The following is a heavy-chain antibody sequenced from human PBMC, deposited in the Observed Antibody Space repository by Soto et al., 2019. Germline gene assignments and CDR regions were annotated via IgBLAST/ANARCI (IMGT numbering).Heavy chain of an antibody. CDR1: GYTYTSYG. CDR2: ISAYNGNT. CDR3: ARDHCSTISCYSAVDY. Sequence: QVQLVQSGAEVKKPGASVKVSCKASGYTYTSYGFIWVRQAPGQGLEWMGWISAYNGNTNYAQKLQGRVTMTTDTSTSTAYMEVRSLRSDDTAVYYCARDHCSTISCYSAVDYWGQGTLVTVSS. D-gene: IGHD2-2*02. J-gene: IGHJ4*02. V-gene: IGHV1-18*04.